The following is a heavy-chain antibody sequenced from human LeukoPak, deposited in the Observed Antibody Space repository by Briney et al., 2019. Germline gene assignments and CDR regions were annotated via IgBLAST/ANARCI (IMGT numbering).Heavy chain of an antibody. CDR2: IYYSGTT. CDR3: ARGSRELYYFDY. V-gene: IGHV4-59*01. D-gene: IGHD1-7*01. J-gene: IGHJ4*02. CDR1: GGPISSYS. Sequence: ETLSLTFTASGGPISSYSWSWIRRPPGKGLKWIGYIYYSGTTKYNPSLKSRVTISVDASKTQFSLKLNSVTAADTAVYYCARGSRELYYFDYWGQGTLVTVSS.